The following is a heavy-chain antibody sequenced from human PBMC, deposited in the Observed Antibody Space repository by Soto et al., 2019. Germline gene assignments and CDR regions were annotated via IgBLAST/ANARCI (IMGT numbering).Heavy chain of an antibody. CDR2: INPKFGDT. D-gene: IGHD6-25*01. CDR1: GYTFTAYH. CDR3: ARNIDYYYWRGSGNGHGV. Sequence: QVRLVQSGAEVKEPGDSVRVSCEASGYTFTAYHIHWVRQAPGQGLEWMGWINPKFGDTGYAQEFQGRVSMTSDMSIRTVYMELIRLTSDYTDIYYCARNIDYYYWRGSGNGHGVWGQGTTVTVFS. J-gene: IGHJ6*02. V-gene: IGHV1-2*02.